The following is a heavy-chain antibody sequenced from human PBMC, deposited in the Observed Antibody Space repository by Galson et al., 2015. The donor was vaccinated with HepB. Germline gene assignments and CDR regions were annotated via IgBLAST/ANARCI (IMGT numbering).Heavy chain of an antibody. Sequence: SAISGGSVSNNTVGWNWIRQSPSTALEWLGRTYYRSKFYNDYAESVKSRITINPDTSKNQISLQLNSVTPEDTAVYYCARVRQWGQGFHHWGQGNLVTVSS. D-gene: IGHD6-19*01. J-gene: IGHJ4*02. CDR2: TYYRSKFYN. CDR3: ARVRQWGQGFHH. CDR1: GGSVSNNTVG. V-gene: IGHV6-1*01.